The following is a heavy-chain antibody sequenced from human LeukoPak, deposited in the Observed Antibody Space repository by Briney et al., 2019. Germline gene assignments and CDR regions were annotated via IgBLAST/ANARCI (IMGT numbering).Heavy chain of an antibody. V-gene: IGHV3-23*01. D-gene: IGHD3-22*01. CDR3: AKDRLMYYYDSNFEVGPVRAWSDY. Sequence: GGALRLSCAASGFTFSSYAMSWVRQAPGKGLEWVSGISGSGGSTYYADSVKGRFTISRDNSKNTLYLQMNSLRAEDTAVYYCAKDRLMYYYDSNFEVGPVRAWSDYWGQGTLVTVSS. CDR1: GFTFSSYA. J-gene: IGHJ4*02. CDR2: ISGSGGST.